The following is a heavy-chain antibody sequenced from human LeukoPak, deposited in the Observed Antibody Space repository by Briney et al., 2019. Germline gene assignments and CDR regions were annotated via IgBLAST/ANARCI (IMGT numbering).Heavy chain of an antibody. CDR2: FDPEEGET. Sequence: PGASVKVSCKVSGYILSELSMHWVRQAPGKGLEWMGGFDPEEGETIYAQKFQGRVTMTEDTSTDTAYMDLSSLTPEDTAVYYCATDRSGAEVVAATSFDYWGQGTLVSVSS. V-gene: IGHV1-24*01. J-gene: IGHJ4*02. CDR3: ATDRSGAEVVAATSFDY. CDR1: GYILSELS. D-gene: IGHD2-15*01.